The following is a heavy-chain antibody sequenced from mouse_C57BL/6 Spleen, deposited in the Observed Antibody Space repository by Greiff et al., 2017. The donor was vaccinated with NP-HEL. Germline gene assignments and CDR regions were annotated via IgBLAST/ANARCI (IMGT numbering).Heavy chain of an antibody. CDR3: TPSTTVVAGFDY. Sequence: VQLQQSGAELVRPGASVKLSCTASGFNIKDYYMHWVKQRPEQGLEWIGRIDPEDGDTEYAPKFQGKATMTADTSSNTAYLQLSSLTSEDTAVYYCTPSTTVVAGFDYWGQGTTLTVSS. CDR1: GFNIKDYY. V-gene: IGHV14-1*01. CDR2: IDPEDGDT. D-gene: IGHD1-1*01. J-gene: IGHJ2*01.